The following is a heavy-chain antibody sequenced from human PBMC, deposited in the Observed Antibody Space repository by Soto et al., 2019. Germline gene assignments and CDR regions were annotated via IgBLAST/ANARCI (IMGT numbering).Heavy chain of an antibody. CDR1: GFTFSSYE. V-gene: IGHV3-48*03. CDR3: ARVKASGTTHP. CDR2: ISSSGSTI. D-gene: IGHD4-17*01. Sequence: GGSLRLSCAASGFTFSSYEMNWVRQAPGKGLEWVSYISSSGSTIYYADSVKGRFTISRDNAKNSLYLQMNSLRAEDTAVYYCARVKASGTTHPSGQGTLVTVS. J-gene: IGHJ5*02.